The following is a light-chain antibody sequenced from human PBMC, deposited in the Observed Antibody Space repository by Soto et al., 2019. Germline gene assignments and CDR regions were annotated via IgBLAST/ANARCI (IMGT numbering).Light chain of an antibody. CDR3: QQRSNWPPT. CDR1: QSVNNY. J-gene: IGKJ1*01. CDR2: DAS. V-gene: IGKV3-11*01. Sequence: ETVLTQSPVTLSLSPGERATLSCRASQSVNNYLAWYQQKPGQAPRLLIYDASNRATGIPARFSGSGSATDLTLTISSLEPEDFAVYYCQQRSNWPPTCGQRTKVEIK.